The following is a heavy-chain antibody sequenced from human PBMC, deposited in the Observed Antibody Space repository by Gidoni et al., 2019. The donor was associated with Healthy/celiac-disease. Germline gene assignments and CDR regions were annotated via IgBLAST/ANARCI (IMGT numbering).Heavy chain of an antibody. CDR2: ISSSSSYI. J-gene: IGHJ4*02. Sequence: EVQLVESGGGLVKPGGSLRLSCAASGFTFSSYSMNWVRQAPGKGRGWVSSISSSSSYIYYADSVKGRFTISRDNAKNSLYLQMYSLRAEDTAVYYCARDGCSGGSCEVDYWGQGTLVTVSS. V-gene: IGHV3-21*01. D-gene: IGHD2-15*01. CDR3: ARDGCSGGSCEVDY. CDR1: GFTFSSYS.